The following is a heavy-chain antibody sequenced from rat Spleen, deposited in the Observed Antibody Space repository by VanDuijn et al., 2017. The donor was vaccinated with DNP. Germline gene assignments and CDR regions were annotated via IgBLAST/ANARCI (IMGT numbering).Heavy chain of an antibody. Sequence: EVQLVESGGGLVQPGRSLKLSCVVSGLTFSDYSMAWVRQAPKRGLEWVATIVYDGSGAYYGDSVTGRFTISRDNAKRTLYLQMDSLRSEDTATYYCTTDIDYFHYWGQGVMVTVSS. V-gene: IGHV5S10*01. CDR2: IVYDGSGA. CDR1: GLTFSDYS. J-gene: IGHJ2*01. CDR3: TTDIDYFHY.